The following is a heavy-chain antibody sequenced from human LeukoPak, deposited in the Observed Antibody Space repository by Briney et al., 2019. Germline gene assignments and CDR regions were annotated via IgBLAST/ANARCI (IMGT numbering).Heavy chain of an antibody. CDR2: IYHSGST. D-gene: IGHD3-10*01. V-gene: IGHV4-61*01. CDR3: ARRLVGQTFDY. Sequence: SETLSLTCTVSGGSVSSNNYQWNWIRQPPGKGLEWIGDIYHSGSTNYNPSLKSRVTISVDTSKNQFSLKLSSVIAADTAVYYSARRLVGQTFDYWGQGTLVTVSS. CDR1: GGSVSSNNYQ. J-gene: IGHJ4*02.